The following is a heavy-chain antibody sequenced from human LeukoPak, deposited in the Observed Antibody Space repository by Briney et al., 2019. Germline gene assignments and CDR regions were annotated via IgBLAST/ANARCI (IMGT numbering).Heavy chain of an antibody. CDR1: GYTFTGYY. CDR2: INPNSGGT. J-gene: IGHJ4*02. Sequence: ASVKVSCKASGYTFTGYYMHWVRQAPGQGLEWMGWINPNSGGTNYAQKFQGRVTMTRDTSIGTAYMELSRLRSDDTAVYYCARVGVNYDFWSGKYDYWGQGTLVTVSS. D-gene: IGHD3-3*01. CDR3: ARVGVNYDFWSGKYDY. V-gene: IGHV1-2*02.